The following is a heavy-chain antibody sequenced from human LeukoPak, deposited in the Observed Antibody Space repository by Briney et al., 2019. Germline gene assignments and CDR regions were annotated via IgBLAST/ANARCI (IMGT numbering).Heavy chain of an antibody. D-gene: IGHD2-2*01. Sequence: GGSLRLSCAASGFTFSSYGMHWVRQAPGKGLEWVAVISYDGSNKYYADSVKGRFTISRDNSKNTLYLQMNSLRAEDTAVYYCAKPYCSSTSCPRAGYMDVWGKGTTVTVSS. CDR2: ISYDGSNK. CDR1: GFTFSSYG. V-gene: IGHV3-30*18. CDR3: AKPYCSSTSCPRAGYMDV. J-gene: IGHJ6*03.